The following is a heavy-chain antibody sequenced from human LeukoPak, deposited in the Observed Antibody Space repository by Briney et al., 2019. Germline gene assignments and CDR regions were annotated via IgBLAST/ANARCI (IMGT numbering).Heavy chain of an antibody. CDR3: ARRCDVGLLVGYYYGMDV. V-gene: IGHV1-69*13. Sequence: SVKVSCKASGGTFSSYAISWVRQAPGQGLEWMGGIIPIFGTANYAQKFQGRATITADESTSTAYMELSSLRSEDTAVYYCARRCDVGLLVGYYYGMDVWGQGTTVTVSS. CDR1: GGTFSSYA. J-gene: IGHJ6*02. CDR2: IIPIFGTA. D-gene: IGHD3-22*01.